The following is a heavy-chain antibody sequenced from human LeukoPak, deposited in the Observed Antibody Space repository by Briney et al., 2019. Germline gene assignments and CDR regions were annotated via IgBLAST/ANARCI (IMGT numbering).Heavy chain of an antibody. CDR2: INPSGGST. V-gene: IGHV1-46*01. J-gene: IGHJ6*02. D-gene: IGHD2-8*01. CDR1: GYNFISYY. CDR3: AREDVVLVDAVRYYYYGMDV. Sequence: ASVTVSSTASGYNFISYYMHWVRQAPGQGLEWMGIINPSGGSTSYAQKFQDRVTMTRDTTTSTVYMELSSLKSEDTAVYYCAREDVVLVDAVRYYYYGMDVWGQGTTVTVSS.